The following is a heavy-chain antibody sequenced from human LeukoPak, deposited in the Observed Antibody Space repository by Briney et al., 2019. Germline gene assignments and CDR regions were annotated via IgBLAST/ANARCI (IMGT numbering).Heavy chain of an antibody. J-gene: IGHJ4*02. CDR1: GYTFTSYG. Sequence: ASVKVSCKASGYTFTSYGISWVRQAPGQGLEWMGWISAYNGNTNYAQKLQGRVTMTTDTSTSTAYMELWSLRSDDTAVYYCARDALNSGYCSGGSCYSSFDYWGQGTLVTVSS. V-gene: IGHV1-18*04. D-gene: IGHD2-15*01. CDR3: ARDALNSGYCSGGSCYSSFDY. CDR2: ISAYNGNT.